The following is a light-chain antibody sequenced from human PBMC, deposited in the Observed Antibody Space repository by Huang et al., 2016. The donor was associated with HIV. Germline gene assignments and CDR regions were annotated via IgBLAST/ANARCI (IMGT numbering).Light chain of an antibody. Sequence: EIVMTQSPATLSVSPGERATLSCRASQSVSNNLAGYQQKPGQAPRRLIHGASTRATGVPARVRGSGSGTEFTLTISSLQSEDFAVYYCQQYHNWPPWTFGQGTKVEIK. V-gene: IGKV3-15*01. CDR2: GAS. J-gene: IGKJ1*01. CDR1: QSVSNN. CDR3: QQYHNWPPWT.